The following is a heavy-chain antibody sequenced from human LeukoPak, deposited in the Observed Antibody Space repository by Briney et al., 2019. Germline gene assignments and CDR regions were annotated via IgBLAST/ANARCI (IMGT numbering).Heavy chain of an antibody. CDR2: FDPEDGET. V-gene: IGHV1-24*01. CDR1: GYTLTELS. Sequence: ASVKVSCKVSGYTLTELSMHWVRQAPGKGLEWMGGFDPEDGETIYTQKFQGRVTMTEDTSTDTAYMELSSLRSEDTAVYYCATERAGITMVRSWFDPWGQGTLVTVSS. D-gene: IGHD3-10*01. CDR3: ATERAGITMVRSWFDP. J-gene: IGHJ5*02.